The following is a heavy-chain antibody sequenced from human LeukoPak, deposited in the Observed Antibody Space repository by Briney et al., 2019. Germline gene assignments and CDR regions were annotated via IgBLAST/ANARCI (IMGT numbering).Heavy chain of an antibody. Sequence: ASVKVSCKASGGTFSNYVINWVRQAPGQGLEWMGGIIPIFATADYAQKFQGRVTITADESTSTAYMELSSLRSEDTAVYYCAKGSKAVLITRDHYMDVWGKGTTVTISS. J-gene: IGHJ6*03. CDR1: GGTFSNYV. D-gene: IGHD3-16*01. CDR2: IIPIFATA. CDR3: AKGSKAVLITRDHYMDV. V-gene: IGHV1-69*13.